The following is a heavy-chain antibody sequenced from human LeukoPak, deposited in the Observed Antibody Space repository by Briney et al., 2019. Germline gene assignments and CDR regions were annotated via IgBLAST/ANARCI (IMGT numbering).Heavy chain of an antibody. CDR2: ISYDGSNK. CDR3: AITVDCRATTDCYSYFHH. J-gene: IGHJ1*01. Sequence: GRSLRLSCAASGFTFSNYAMHWVRQAPGKGLDWVALISYDGSNKYYADSVKGRFTISRDNAKDTLYLQVNSLRAEDTAAYYCAITVDCRATTDCYSYFHHWGQGTLVTVSS. V-gene: IGHV3-30-3*01. D-gene: IGHD2-21*02. CDR1: GFTFSNYA.